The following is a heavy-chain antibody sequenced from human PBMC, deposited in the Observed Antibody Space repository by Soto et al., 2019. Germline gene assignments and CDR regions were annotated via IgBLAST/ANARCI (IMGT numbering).Heavy chain of an antibody. J-gene: IGHJ3*02. Sequence: SQTLSLTCAISGDSVSSNIAAWNWIRQSPSRGLEWLGRTYYRSQWYNDYAVSVKSRLTINPDTSRNQFSLQLKSVTPEDTAVYYCARALPKYPRITGVGNNGFDIWGQGTKVTVSS. CDR2: TYYRSQWYN. CDR3: ARALPKYPRITGVGNNGFDI. CDR1: GDSVSSNIAA. D-gene: IGHD6-13*01. V-gene: IGHV6-1*01.